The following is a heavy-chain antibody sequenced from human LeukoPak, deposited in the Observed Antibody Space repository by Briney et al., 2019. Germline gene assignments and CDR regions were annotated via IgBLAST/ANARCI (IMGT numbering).Heavy chain of an antibody. CDR1: GGSFSGYY. CDR2: INHSGST. D-gene: IGHD2-2*01. Sequence: SETLSLTCAVYGGSFSGYYWSWIRQPPGKGLEWIGEINHSGSTNYNPSLKSRVTISVDMSKNQFTLKLSSVTAADTAVYYCARGPPAKPGTGYYYGMDVWGQGTTVTVSS. V-gene: IGHV4-34*01. J-gene: IGHJ6*02. CDR3: ARGPPAKPGTGYYYGMDV.